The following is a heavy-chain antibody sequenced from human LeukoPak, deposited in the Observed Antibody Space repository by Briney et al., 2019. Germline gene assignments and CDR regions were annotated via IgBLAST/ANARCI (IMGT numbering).Heavy chain of an antibody. D-gene: IGHD1-7*01. Sequence: GGSLRLSCAASGXTVSSNYMSWVRQAPGKGLEWVSVIYSGGSTYYADSVKGRFTISRDNSKNTLYLQMNSLRAEDTAVYYCARGGTTPVYYYYGMDVWGQGTTVTVSS. CDR3: ARGGTTPVYYYYGMDV. V-gene: IGHV3-53*01. J-gene: IGHJ6*02. CDR1: GXTVSSNY. CDR2: IYSGGST.